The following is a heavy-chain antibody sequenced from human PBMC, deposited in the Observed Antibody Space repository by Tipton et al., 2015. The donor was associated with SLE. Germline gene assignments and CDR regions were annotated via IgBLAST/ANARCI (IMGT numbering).Heavy chain of an antibody. CDR2: VSYSGTT. CDR1: GGSIRNDNHF. V-gene: IGHV4-61*01. Sequence: TLSLTCSVSGGSIRNDNHFWSWIRQPPGKALEWIGYVSYSGTTNYNPSFRSRVTVSVDTSKNQFSLKLTSVTDADTAIYYCARNKATPDYWGQGTLVTVSS. D-gene: IGHD4-23*01. CDR3: ARNKATPDY. J-gene: IGHJ4*02.